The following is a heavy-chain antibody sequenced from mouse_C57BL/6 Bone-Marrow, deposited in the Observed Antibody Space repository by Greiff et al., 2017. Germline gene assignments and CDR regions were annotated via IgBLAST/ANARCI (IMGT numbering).Heavy chain of an antibody. CDR1: GYTFTSYG. J-gene: IGHJ2*01. CDR2: IYPRSGNT. Sequence: VQLQQSGAELARPGASVKLTCKASGYTFTSYGISWVKQRTGQGLEWIGEIYPRSGNTYYNEKFKGKATLTADKSSSTAYMELRSLTSEDSAVYFCAGGSYYSIGGFDYWGQGTTLTVSS. D-gene: IGHD2-5*01. CDR3: AGGSYYSIGGFDY. V-gene: IGHV1-81*01.